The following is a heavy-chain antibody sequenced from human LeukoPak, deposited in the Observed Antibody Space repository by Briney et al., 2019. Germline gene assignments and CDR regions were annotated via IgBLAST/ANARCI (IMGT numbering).Heavy chain of an antibody. Sequence: PGGSLRLSCAASGFTFSSYGMHWVRQAPGKELEWVAFIRRDGRDEDYAASVKGRFTVSRDNSGNTLYLQMNGLRPEDTALYYCAKDRDGGNFFFDYWGQGTLVTVSS. D-gene: IGHD4-23*01. CDR2: IRRDGRDE. V-gene: IGHV3-30*02. J-gene: IGHJ4*02. CDR1: GFTFSSYG. CDR3: AKDRDGGNFFFDY.